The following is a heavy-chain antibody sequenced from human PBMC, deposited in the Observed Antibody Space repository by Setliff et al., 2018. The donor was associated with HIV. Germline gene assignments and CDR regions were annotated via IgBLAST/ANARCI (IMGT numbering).Heavy chain of an antibody. V-gene: IGHV3-21*03. D-gene: IGHD2-2*01. Sequence: SLRLSCAASRFTFSIYRMNWVRQAPGKGLEWVASISSSSNYIFYANSVKGRFTISRDNAKNSLFLQMNSLKTEDTAVYYCTTIVGFCSSTRCYSDYWGQGTLVTVSS. J-gene: IGHJ4*02. CDR1: RFTFSIYR. CDR2: ISSSSNYI. CDR3: TTIVGFCSSTRCYSDY.